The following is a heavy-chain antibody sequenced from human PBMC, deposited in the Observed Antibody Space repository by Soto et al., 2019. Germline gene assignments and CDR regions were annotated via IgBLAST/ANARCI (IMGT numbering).Heavy chain of an antibody. CDR2: INHSGST. V-gene: IGHV4-34*01. J-gene: IGHJ4*02. Sequence: SETLSLTCAVYGGSLSGYFWSWVRQPPGKGLEWIGEINHSGSTNYNPSLKSRVTISVDTSKHQFSLKLSSVTAADTAVYYCARGRVAAAGPGGVYWGQGTLVTVSS. D-gene: IGHD6-13*01. CDR3: ARGRVAAAGPGGVY. CDR1: GGSLSGYF.